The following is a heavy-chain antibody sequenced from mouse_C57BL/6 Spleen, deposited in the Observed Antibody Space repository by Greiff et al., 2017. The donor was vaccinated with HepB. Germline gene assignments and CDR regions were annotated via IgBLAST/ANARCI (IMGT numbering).Heavy chain of an antibody. CDR3: ARLRPDFDV. Sequence: VTLMESGPELVKPGASVKISCKASGYAFSSSWMNGVKQRPGKGLEWIGRIYPGDGDTNYNGKFKGKATLTADKSSSTAYMQLSSLTSEDSAVYFCARLRPDFDVWGTGTTVTVSS. CDR2: IYPGDGDT. V-gene: IGHV1-82*01. CDR1: GYAFSSSW. J-gene: IGHJ1*03.